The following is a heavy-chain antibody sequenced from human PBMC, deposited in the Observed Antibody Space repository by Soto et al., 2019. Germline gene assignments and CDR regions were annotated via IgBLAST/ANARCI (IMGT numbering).Heavy chain of an antibody. J-gene: IGHJ4*02. CDR2: IIPICGTA. CDR1: GGTFSSYA. CDR3: ACWVDFNPNPRPGGAFDY. Sequence: SVKVSCKASGGTFSSYAISWVRQAPGQGLEWMGGIIPICGTANYAQKFQGRVTITADESTSTAYMELSSLRSEDTAVYYCACWVDFNPNPRPGGAFDYWGQGTLVTVSS. V-gene: IGHV1-69*13. D-gene: IGHD3-3*01.